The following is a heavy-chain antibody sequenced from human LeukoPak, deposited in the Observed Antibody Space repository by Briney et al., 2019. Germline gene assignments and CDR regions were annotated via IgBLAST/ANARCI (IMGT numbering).Heavy chain of an antibody. D-gene: IGHD3-10*01. CDR3: ARDVLGAWFRESGQDAFDI. V-gene: IGHV1-18*01. Sequence: ASVKVSCKASGYTFTSYGISWVRQTPGQGLEWTGWISAYNGNTNYAQKLQGRVTMTTDTSTSTAYMELRSLRSDDTAVYYCARDVLGAWFRESGQDAFDIWGQGTMVTVSS. CDR1: GYTFTSYG. J-gene: IGHJ3*02. CDR2: ISAYNGNT.